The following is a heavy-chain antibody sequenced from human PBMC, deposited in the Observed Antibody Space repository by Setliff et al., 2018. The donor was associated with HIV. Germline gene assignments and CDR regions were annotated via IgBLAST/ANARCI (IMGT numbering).Heavy chain of an antibody. Sequence: SVKVSCKASGGTFSSYAISWVRQAPGQGLEWMGRIIPSFGTANYAQKFQGRVTITADKSTSTAYMELSSLRSEDTAVYYCARGPRVILGNWFDPWGQGTLVTVS. CDR3: ARGPRVILGNWFDP. V-gene: IGHV1-69*06. CDR2: IIPSFGTA. J-gene: IGHJ5*02. D-gene: IGHD3-16*02. CDR1: GGTFSSYA.